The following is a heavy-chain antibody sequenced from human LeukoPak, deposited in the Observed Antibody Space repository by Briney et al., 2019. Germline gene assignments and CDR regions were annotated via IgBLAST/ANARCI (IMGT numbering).Heavy chain of an antibody. J-gene: IGHJ4*02. CDR1: GFTFSGSA. CDR2: IRSKANSYAT. Sequence: PGGSLRLSCAASGFTFSGSAMHWVRQASGKGLEWVGRIRSKANSYATAYAASVKGRFTISRDDSKNTAYLQMNSLKTEDTAVYYCTTYDSSGEYFDYWGQGTLVTVSS. V-gene: IGHV3-73*01. CDR3: TTYDSSGEYFDY. D-gene: IGHD3-22*01.